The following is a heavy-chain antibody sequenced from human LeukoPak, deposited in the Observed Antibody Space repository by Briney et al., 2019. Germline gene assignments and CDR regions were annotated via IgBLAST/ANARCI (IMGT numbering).Heavy chain of an antibody. J-gene: IGHJ4*02. CDR3: ARGIADPYSFDS. Sequence: SETLSLTCTVSGGSINFYYWSWIRQPAGKGLEWIGRIYSTGSTNYSPSLKSRVTMSVDKSKNQFSLNLSSVTAADTAVYYCARGIADPYSFDSWGQGTLVTVSS. D-gene: IGHD6-13*01. CDR2: IYSTGST. CDR1: GGSINFYY. V-gene: IGHV4-4*07.